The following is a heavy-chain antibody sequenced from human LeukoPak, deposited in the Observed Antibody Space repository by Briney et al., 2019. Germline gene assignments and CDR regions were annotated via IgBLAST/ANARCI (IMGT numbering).Heavy chain of an antibody. CDR2: IYYSGST. V-gene: IGHV4-59*01. CDR3: ASSLRYYYGSGSYVPGTFDY. CDR1: GGSISSYY. J-gene: IGHJ4*02. D-gene: IGHD3-10*01. Sequence: PSETLSLTCTVSGGSISSYYWSWIRQPPGKGLEWIGYIYYSGSTNYNPSLKSRVTISVDTSKNQFSLKLSSVTAADTAVYYCASSLRYYYGSGSYVPGTFDYWGQGTLVTVSS.